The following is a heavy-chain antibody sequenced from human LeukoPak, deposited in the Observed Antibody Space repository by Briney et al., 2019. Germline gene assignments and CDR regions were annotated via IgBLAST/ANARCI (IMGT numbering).Heavy chain of an antibody. CDR1: GFTFGDYA. V-gene: IGHV3-49*03. J-gene: IGHJ4*02. CDR3: TREFPEFYDYVWGSYRYTGVDY. Sequence: PGGSLRLSCTVSGFTFGDYAMSWFRQAPGKGLEWVGFIRSKAYGGTTEYAASVKGRFTISRDDSKSIAYLQMNSLKTEDTAVYYCTREFPEFYDYVWGSYRYTGVDYWGQGTLVTVSS. D-gene: IGHD3-16*02. CDR2: IRSKAYGGTT.